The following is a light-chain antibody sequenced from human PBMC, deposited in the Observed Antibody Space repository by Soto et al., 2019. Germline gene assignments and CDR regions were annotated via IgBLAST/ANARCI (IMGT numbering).Light chain of an antibody. Sequence: EIVMTQSPATLSLSPGERATLSCRASQSINSNLTWYQQKPGQAPRLLIYGASTRATGIPARFSGSGSGTEFTLTISSLQSEDFAVYYCPQYNNWPPLFTCGPGTKVDIK. V-gene: IGKV3-15*01. CDR3: PQYNNWPPLFT. CDR2: GAS. J-gene: IGKJ3*01. CDR1: QSINSN.